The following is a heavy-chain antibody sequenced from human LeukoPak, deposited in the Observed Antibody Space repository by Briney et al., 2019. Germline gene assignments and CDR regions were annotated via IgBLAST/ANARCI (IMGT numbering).Heavy chain of an antibody. Sequence: PSETLSLTCAVYGGSFSGYYWSWIRQPPGKGLEWIGEINHSGSTNYNPSLKSRVTISVDTSKNQFSLKLSSVTAADTAVYYCATETTPHYYYYGMDVWGQGTTVTVS. D-gene: IGHD1-7*01. V-gene: IGHV4-34*01. CDR2: INHSGST. J-gene: IGHJ6*02. CDR3: ATETTPHYYYYGMDV. CDR1: GGSFSGYY.